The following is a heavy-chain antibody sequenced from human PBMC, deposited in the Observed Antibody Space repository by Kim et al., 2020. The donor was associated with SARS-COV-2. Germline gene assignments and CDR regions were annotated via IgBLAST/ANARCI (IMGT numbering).Heavy chain of an antibody. D-gene: IGHD3-10*01. J-gene: IGHJ6*02. Sequence: KGPFTISRDNSKNTLYLQMNSLRAEATAVYYCAKDTEMVRGGRYYYGMDVWGQGTTVTVSS. CDR3: AKDTEMVRGGRYYYGMDV. V-gene: IGHV3-23*01.